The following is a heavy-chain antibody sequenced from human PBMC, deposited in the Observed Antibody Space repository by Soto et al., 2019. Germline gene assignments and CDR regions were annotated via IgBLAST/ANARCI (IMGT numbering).Heavy chain of an antibody. D-gene: IGHD3-3*01. J-gene: IGHJ4*02. Sequence: GGSLRLSCAASGFTFSSYAMSWVRQAPGKGLEWVSAISGSGGSTYYADSVKGRFTISRDNSKNTLYLQMNSLRAEDTAVYYCAKDLFFGVVISELYYFDYWGQGTLVTVSS. CDR3: AKDLFFGVVISELYYFDY. CDR1: GFTFSSYA. CDR2: ISGSGGST. V-gene: IGHV3-23*01.